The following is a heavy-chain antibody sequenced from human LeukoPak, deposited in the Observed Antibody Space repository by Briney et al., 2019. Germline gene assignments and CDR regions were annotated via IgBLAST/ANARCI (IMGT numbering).Heavy chain of an antibody. CDR2: ISSISSYI. CDR1: GFTFSSYS. D-gene: IGHD1-26*01. CDR3: ARDPSGTYYPRVSGALDI. J-gene: IGHJ3*02. V-gene: IGHV3-21*01. Sequence: GSLRLSCAASGFTFSSYSMNWVRQAPGKGLEWVSSISSISSYIYYADSVKGRFTVSRDNAKNSLYLQMDSLRAEDTAVYYCARDPSGTYYPRVSGALDIWGQGTMVTVSS.